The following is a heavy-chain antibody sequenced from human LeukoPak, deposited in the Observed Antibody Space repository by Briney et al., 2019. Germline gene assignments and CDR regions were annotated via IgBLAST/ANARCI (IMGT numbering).Heavy chain of an antibody. CDR1: GFSFSSYG. J-gene: IGHJ4*02. Sequence: GGSLRLSCAASGFSFSSYGMHWVRQAPGKGLEWVAFIRYDGSYKYYTEYTKGRFSISRDNSKNTLSLQMNSLRAEDTAVYYCAKGGGGLFDYWGQGTLVTVSS. CDR2: IRYDGSYK. V-gene: IGHV3-30*02. D-gene: IGHD3-16*01. CDR3: AKGGGGLFDY.